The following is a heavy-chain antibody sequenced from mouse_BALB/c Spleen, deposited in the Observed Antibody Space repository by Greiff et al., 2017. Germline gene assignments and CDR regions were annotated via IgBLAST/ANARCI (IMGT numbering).Heavy chain of an antibody. Sequence: VQLQQSGAELMKPGASVKISCKATGYTFSSYWIEWVKQRPGHGLEWIGEILPGSGSTNYNEKFKGKATFTADTSSNTAYMQLSSLTSEDSAVYYCARRRYYYGEDYWGQGTTLTVSS. V-gene: IGHV1-9*01. CDR3: ARRRYYYGEDY. CDR2: ILPGSGST. D-gene: IGHD1-1*01. J-gene: IGHJ2*01. CDR1: GYTFSSYW.